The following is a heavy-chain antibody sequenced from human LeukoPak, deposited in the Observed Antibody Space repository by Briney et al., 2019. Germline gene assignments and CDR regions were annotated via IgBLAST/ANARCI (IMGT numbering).Heavy chain of an antibody. CDR1: GFTFSDYV. D-gene: IGHD3-22*01. J-gene: IGHJ4*02. V-gene: IGHV3-66*01. Sequence: GGSLRLSCAASGFTFSDYVMSWVRQAPGKGLEWVSVIYSGGSTYYADSVKGRFTISRDNSKNTLYLQMNSLRAEDTAVYYCARVSGYHLDYWGQGTLVTVSS. CDR3: ARVSGYHLDY. CDR2: IYSGGST.